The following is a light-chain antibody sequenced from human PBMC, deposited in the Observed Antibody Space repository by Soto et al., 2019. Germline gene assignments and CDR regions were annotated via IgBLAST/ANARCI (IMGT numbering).Light chain of an antibody. V-gene: IGLV2-14*01. J-gene: IGLJ2*01. Sequence: QSALTQPASVSGSPGQSITISCTGTSSDVGGYNYVSWYQQHTGKAPKLMIYDVSNRPSGVSNRFSGSKSGNTASLTSSGLQAEDEADYYCSSYTSSSTRVFGGGTKLTVL. CDR3: SSYTSSSTRV. CDR2: DVS. CDR1: SSDVGGYNY.